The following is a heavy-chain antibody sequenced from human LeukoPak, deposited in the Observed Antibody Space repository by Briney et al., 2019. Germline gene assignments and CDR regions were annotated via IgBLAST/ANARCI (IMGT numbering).Heavy chain of an antibody. D-gene: IGHD5-18*01. CDR1: GFTFSDYY. CDR2: ISSSGSTI. J-gene: IGHJ3*02. Sequence: GGSLRLSCAASGFTFSDYYMSWIRQAPGKGLEWVSYISSSGSTIYYADSVKGRLTISRDNAKNSLYLQMNSLRAEDTAVYYCARDIVRRYSYGFRHNDAFDIWGQGTMVTVSS. V-gene: IGHV3-11*01. CDR3: ARDIVRRYSYGFRHNDAFDI.